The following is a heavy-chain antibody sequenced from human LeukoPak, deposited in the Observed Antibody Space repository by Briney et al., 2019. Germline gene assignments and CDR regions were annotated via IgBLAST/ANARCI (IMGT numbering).Heavy chain of an antibody. V-gene: IGHV3-23*01. CDR2: ISGSGGST. D-gene: IGHD3-10*01. CDR1: GVTFSNYA. J-gene: IGHJ4*02. CDR3: AKDFGRGDQDY. Sequence: GGSLRLSCAASGVTFSNYAMSWVRQAPGKGLEWVSVISGSGGSTNYADSVKGRFTISRDNSKNTLYLQMNSLRAEDTALYYCAKDFGRGDQDYWGQGTLVTVSS.